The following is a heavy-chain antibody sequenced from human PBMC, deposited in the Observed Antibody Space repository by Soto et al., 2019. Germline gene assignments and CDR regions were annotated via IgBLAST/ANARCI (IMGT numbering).Heavy chain of an antibody. J-gene: IGHJ5*02. V-gene: IGHV1-69*06. CDR2: IIAVFGTA. CDR3: AGTGFGGYTDS. CDR1: GGTFSAYA. D-gene: IGHD6-13*01. Sequence: QVHLVQSGAEVKKPGSSVRVSCKASGGTFSAYAFTWVRQAPGQGLEWMGQIIAVFGTADYAQKFQGRVTITADKSTSTAYMELNSLTSEDTAVYYGAGTGFGGYTDSWGQGTLVTVSS.